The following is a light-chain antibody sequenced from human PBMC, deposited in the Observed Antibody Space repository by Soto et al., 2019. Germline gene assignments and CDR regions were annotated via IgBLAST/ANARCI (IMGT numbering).Light chain of an antibody. CDR1: QDISNY. J-gene: IGKJ2*01. Sequence: DIQMTQSPSSLSASVGDRVTITCQASQDISNYLNWYQQKPGKAPKLLIYDASNLETGVPSRFSGSGSGTDFTFTISSLQPEDIPTYYCQQYDNLPYTFGQRTKLEIK. V-gene: IGKV1-33*01. CDR3: QQYDNLPYT. CDR2: DAS.